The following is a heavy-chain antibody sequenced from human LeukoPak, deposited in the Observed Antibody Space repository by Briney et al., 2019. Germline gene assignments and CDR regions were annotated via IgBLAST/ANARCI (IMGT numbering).Heavy chain of an antibody. J-gene: IGHJ4*02. CDR1: GFIFRNHW. Sequence: HPGGSLRLSCAASGFIFRNHWMSWVRQVPGRGLEWVAHIKQGGNEKHYVDSVEGRFTLSRDDSKNSLYLQMNSLRVDDSAVYYCARGPNYGNRVDYFDYWGQGTLVTVS. CDR2: IKQGGNEK. V-gene: IGHV3-7*01. D-gene: IGHD4-11*01. CDR3: ARGPNYGNRVDYFDY.